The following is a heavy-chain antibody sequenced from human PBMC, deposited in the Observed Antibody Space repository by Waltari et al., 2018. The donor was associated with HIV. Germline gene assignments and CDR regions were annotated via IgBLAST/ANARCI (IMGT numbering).Heavy chain of an antibody. D-gene: IGHD3-22*01. CDR1: GFIFSDQY. CDR3: ARETVTMIVGDAFDF. J-gene: IGHJ3*01. CDR2: IRNKVNSYTT. Sequence: EVQLVESGGDLVQPGGSLRLSCAASGFIFSDQYMDWIRQAPGKGLEWVGRIRNKVNSYTTEYAATVKGRFTISRDDSKNSLYLQMNSLKTEETAEYYRARETVTMIVGDAFDFWGRVRIVIVSS. V-gene: IGHV3-72*01.